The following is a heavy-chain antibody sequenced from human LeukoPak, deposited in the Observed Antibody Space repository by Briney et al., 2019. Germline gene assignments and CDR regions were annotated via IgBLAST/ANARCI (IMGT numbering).Heavy chain of an antibody. CDR3: ARDEYSGSYWTLDY. V-gene: IGHV4-38-2*02. CDR2: IYHSGST. D-gene: IGHD1-26*01. Sequence: SETLSLTCTVSGYSISSGYYWGWIRQPPGKGLEWIGSIYHSGSTYYNPSLKSRVTISVDTSKNQFSLKLSSVTAADTAVYYCARDEYSGSYWTLDYWGQGTLVTVSS. CDR1: GYSISSGYY. J-gene: IGHJ4*02.